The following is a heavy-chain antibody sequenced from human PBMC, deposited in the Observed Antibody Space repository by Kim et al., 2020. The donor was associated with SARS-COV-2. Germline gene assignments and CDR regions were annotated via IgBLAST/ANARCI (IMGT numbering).Heavy chain of an antibody. CDR2: INPSGGST. V-gene: IGHV1-46*01. CDR1: GYTFTSYY. CDR3: ARDRDYYGSRGSGAFDI. D-gene: IGHD3-10*01. J-gene: IGHJ3*02. Sequence: ASVKVSCKASGYTFTSYYMHWVRQAPGQGLEWMGIINPSGGSTSYAQKFQGRVTMTRDTSTSTVYMELSSLRSEDTAVYYCARDRDYYGSRGSGAFDIWGQGTMVTVSS.